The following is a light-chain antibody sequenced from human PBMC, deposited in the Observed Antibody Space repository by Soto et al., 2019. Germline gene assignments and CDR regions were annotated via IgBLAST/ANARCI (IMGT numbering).Light chain of an antibody. Sequence: QSALTQPASVSGSPGQSITISCTGTSSDVGGYNYVSWYQQHPGKAPKLMIYEVSNRPSGVSSRFSGSKSGNTASLTISGLQAEDEADYYCSSYTRSAKVFGTGTKLTVL. CDR1: SSDVGGYNY. J-gene: IGLJ1*01. V-gene: IGLV2-14*01. CDR2: EVS. CDR3: SSYTRSAKV.